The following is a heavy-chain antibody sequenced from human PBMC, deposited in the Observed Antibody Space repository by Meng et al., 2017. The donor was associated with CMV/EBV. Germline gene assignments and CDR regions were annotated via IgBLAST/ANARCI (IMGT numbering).Heavy chain of an antibody. D-gene: IGHD3-9*01. J-gene: IGHJ4*02. CDR1: GFAFSRYS. Sequence: GESLKISCVASGFAFSRYSMNWVRQAPGKGLEWVSSISSVRNYVDYVDSVKGRFTISRDNAKNSLFLQMNSLRADDTAVYYCARKGEYSGYDNYYGSVRWGQGTSVTVSS. CDR3: ARKGEYSGYDNYYGSVR. CDR2: ISSVRNYV. V-gene: IGHV3-21*01.